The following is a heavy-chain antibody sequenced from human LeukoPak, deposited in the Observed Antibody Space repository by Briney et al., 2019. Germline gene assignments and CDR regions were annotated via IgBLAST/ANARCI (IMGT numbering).Heavy chain of an antibody. Sequence: SETLSLTCTVSGGSISRYYWSWIRQPPGKGLEWIGYIYYSGSTNYNPSLKSRVTISVDTSKNQFSLKLSSVTAADTAVYYCAGSSPQYYYSYGMDVGAKGPTAPVS. CDR3: AGSSPQYYYSYGMDV. CDR1: GGSISRYY. V-gene: IGHV4-59*08. CDR2: IYYSGST. J-gene: IGHJ6*04.